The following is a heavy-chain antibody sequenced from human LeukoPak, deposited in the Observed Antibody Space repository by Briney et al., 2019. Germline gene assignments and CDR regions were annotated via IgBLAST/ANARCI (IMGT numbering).Heavy chain of an antibody. CDR2: IYYSGST. D-gene: IGHD2-15*01. CDR1: GGSISSSSYY. CDR3: ARLKSALAALHYYYYYMDV. J-gene: IGHJ6*03. Sequence: SETLSLTCTVSGGSISSSSYYWAWIRQPPGKGLEWIGSIYYSGSTYYNPSLKSRVTISVDTSKNQFSLKLSSVTAADTAVYYCARLKSALAALHYYYYYMDVWGKGTTVTVSS. V-gene: IGHV4-39*01.